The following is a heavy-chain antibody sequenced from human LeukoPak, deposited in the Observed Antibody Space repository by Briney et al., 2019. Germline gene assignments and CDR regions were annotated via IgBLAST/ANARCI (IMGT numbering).Heavy chain of an antibody. D-gene: IGHD4-17*01. Sequence: GGSLRLSCAASGFDFSSNWMHWVRQAPGKGLEWVANIKQDGSEKYYVDSVKGRFTISRDNAKNSLYLQMNSLRAEDTAVYYCARDQGDYVFLDAFDIWGQGTMVTVSS. CDR2: IKQDGSEK. CDR3: ARDQGDYVFLDAFDI. V-gene: IGHV3-7*03. J-gene: IGHJ3*02. CDR1: GFDFSSNW.